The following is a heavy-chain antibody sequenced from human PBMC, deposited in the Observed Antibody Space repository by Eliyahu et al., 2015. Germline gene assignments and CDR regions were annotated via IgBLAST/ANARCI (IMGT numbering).Heavy chain of an antibody. Sequence: QVHLVESGGGLVKPGGSLRISCAASGFIFSDYYMSWIRQAPGKGLEWLSYIDDRGSTIYYADSVKGRFTISRDNAKNSLYLQMNTLRAEDTAVYYCARGSKMASLLQEYWGQGTLVTVSS. D-gene: IGHD5-24*01. CDR1: GFIFSDYY. J-gene: IGHJ4*02. CDR2: IDDRGSTI. V-gene: IGHV3-11*01. CDR3: ARGSKMASLLQEY.